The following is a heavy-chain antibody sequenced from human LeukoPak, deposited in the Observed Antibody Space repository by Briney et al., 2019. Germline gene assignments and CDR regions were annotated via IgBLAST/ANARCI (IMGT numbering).Heavy chain of an antibody. J-gene: IGHJ3*02. V-gene: IGHV7-4-1*02. CDR1: GYTFTSYA. CDR3: AREAVAGAFDI. Sequence: ASVKVSCKASGYTFTSYAMNWVRQAPGQGLEWMGWVNTNTGDPTYAQGFTGRFVFSLDTSVSTAYLQISSLKAEDTAVYYCAREAVAGAFDIWGQGTMVTVSS. D-gene: IGHD6-19*01. CDR2: VNTNTGDP.